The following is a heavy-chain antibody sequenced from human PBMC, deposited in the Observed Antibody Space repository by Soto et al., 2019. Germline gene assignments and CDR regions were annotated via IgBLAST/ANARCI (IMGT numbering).Heavy chain of an antibody. CDR1: GGSINNYY. CDR3: ARLGGYYQAFDQ. V-gene: IGHV4-59*08. J-gene: IGHJ4*02. D-gene: IGHD3-22*01. CDR2: IYYSGST. Sequence: SETLSLTCTVSGGSINNYYWSWFRQPPGKGLEWIGYIYYSGSTTYKPSLKSRVTISVDTSKNQFFLKLNSVTAADTAVYYCARLGGYYQAFDQWGQGSLVTVS.